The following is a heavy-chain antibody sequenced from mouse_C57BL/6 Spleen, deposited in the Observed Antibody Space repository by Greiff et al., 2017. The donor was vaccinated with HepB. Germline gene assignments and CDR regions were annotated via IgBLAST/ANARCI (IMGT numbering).Heavy chain of an antibody. J-gene: IGHJ2*01. CDR2: IYPGDGDT. CDR3: ARNWGNYYFDY. V-gene: IGHV1-82*01. Sequence: QVQLQQSGPELVKPGASVKISCKASGYAFSSSWMNWVKQRPGKGLEWIGRIYPGDGDTNYNGKFKGKATLTADKSSSTAYMQLSSLTSEDSAVYFCARNWGNYYFDYWGQGTTLTVSS. CDR1: GYAFSSSW. D-gene: IGHD2-1*01.